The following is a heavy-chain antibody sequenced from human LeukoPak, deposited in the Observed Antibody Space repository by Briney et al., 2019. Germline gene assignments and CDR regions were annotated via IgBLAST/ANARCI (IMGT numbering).Heavy chain of an antibody. CDR2: ISGSGGST. CDR1: GFTFSSYA. V-gene: IGHV3-23*01. Sequence: PGGSVRLSCAASGFTFSSYAMSWVRQPPGKGLEWVSAISGSGGSTYYADSVKGRFTISRDNSKNTSYLQMNSLRAEHTAVYYCAKITPIMENPGYTDYWGQGTLVTVSS. D-gene: IGHD6-13*01. CDR3: AKITPIMENPGYTDY. J-gene: IGHJ4*02.